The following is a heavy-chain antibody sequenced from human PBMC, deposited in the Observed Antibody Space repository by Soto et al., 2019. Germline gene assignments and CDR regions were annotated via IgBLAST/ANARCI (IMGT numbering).Heavy chain of an antibody. Sequence: XESLRLSCAASGFPFSSYCMHWVRQAPGKGLEWVAVISYDGSNKYYADSVKGRFTTSRDNSKNTLYLQMNSLRAEDTAVYYCAKDLDYGDYPLDYYYGMDVWGQGTTVTVSS. CDR1: GFPFSSYC. J-gene: IGHJ6*02. CDR3: AKDLDYGDYPLDYYYGMDV. CDR2: ISYDGSNK. V-gene: IGHV3-30*18. D-gene: IGHD4-17*01.